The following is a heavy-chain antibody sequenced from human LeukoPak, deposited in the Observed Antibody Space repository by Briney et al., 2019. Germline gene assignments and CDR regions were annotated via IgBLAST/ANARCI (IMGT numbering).Heavy chain of an antibody. V-gene: IGHV4-39*07. D-gene: IGHD3-22*01. J-gene: IGHJ5*02. CDR1: AGSINNNNFY. CDR3: ATVGIYYDSSGYYWPHWFDP. CDR2: IHHSGRA. Sequence: SETLSLTCFVSAGSINNNNFYWGWIRQPPGKGLEWIGSIHHSGRAYYNPSLKSRVTMSVDTSKNQFSLRLRSVTAADTAVYFCATVGIYYDSSGYYWPHWFDPWGQGTLVTVSS.